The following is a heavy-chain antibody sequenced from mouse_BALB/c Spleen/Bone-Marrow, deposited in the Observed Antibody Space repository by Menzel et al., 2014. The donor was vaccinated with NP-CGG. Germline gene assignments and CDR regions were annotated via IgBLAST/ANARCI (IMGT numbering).Heavy chain of an antibody. Sequence: EVKLVESGPGLVKPSQTVSLTCTVTGISITTGNYRWSWIRQFPGNKLEWIGYIYYSGTITYNPSLTSRTTITRDTSXNQFCLEMNSLTAEDTATYYCARELYYFDYWGQGTTLTVSS. CDR2: IYYSGTI. V-gene: IGHV3-5*02. CDR3: ARELYYFDY. CDR1: GISITTGNYR. J-gene: IGHJ2*01.